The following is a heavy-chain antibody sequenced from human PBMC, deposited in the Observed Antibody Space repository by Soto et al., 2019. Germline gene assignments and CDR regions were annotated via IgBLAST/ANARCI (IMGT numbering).Heavy chain of an antibody. V-gene: IGHV3-23*01. CDR2: ITDTGGRT. Sequence: GGSLRLSCVASGFIFNDYAMSWVRQAPGKGLEWVSGITDTGGRTLYADSVKGRFTVSRDRNTLFLHMGRLRAEDTGIYFFAKGPGGETPGYPIFFFDFWGPGALVTVSS. CDR3: AKGPGGETPGYPIFFFDF. D-gene: IGHD3-16*01. J-gene: IGHJ4*02. CDR1: GFIFNDYA.